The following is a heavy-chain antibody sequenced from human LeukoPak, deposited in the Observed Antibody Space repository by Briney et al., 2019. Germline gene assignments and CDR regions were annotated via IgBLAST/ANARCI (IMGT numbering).Heavy chain of an antibody. CDR1: GGSISSGSYY. V-gene: IGHV4-61*02. J-gene: IGHJ5*02. CDR3: ARGSKAPAMYYDFWSGYYSEWFDP. CDR2: IYTSGST. D-gene: IGHD3-3*01. Sequence: TSETLSLTCTVSGGSISSGSYYWSWIRQPAGKGLEWIVRIYTSGSTNYNPSLKSRVTISVDTSKNQFSLKLSSVTAADTAVYYCARGSKAPAMYYDFWSGYYSEWFDPWGQGTLVTVSS.